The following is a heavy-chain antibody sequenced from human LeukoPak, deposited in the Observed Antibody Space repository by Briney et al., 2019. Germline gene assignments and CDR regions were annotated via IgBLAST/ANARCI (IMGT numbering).Heavy chain of an antibody. CDR2: TSGSGGST. D-gene: IGHD3-10*01. CDR3: AKVLSSWGVLWFGELLAPPNTGDFDY. CDR1: GFTFSSYA. V-gene: IGHV3-23*01. J-gene: IGHJ4*02. Sequence: GGSLRLSCAASGFTFSSYAMSWVRQAPGKGLEWVSATSGSGGSTYYADSVKGRFTISRDNSKNTLYLQMNSLRAEDTAVYYCAKVLSSWGVLWFGELLAPPNTGDFDYWGQGTLVTVSS.